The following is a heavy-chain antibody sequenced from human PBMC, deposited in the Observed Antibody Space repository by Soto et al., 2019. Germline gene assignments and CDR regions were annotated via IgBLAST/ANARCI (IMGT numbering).Heavy chain of an antibody. V-gene: IGHV1-2*02. CDR3: AREGTYYYGSSGYYYEK. J-gene: IGHJ4*02. CDR2: IDPSNGDT. D-gene: IGHD3-22*01. Sequence: XSVKVSCKASGYTFTGYYIHWMREAPVQGLEWMGWIDPSNGDTNYAQKFQDGVTLTRDTSISTTYMELSRLRSDDTAVYYCAREGTYYYGSSGYYYEKWGQGTLVTVSS. CDR1: GYTFTGYY.